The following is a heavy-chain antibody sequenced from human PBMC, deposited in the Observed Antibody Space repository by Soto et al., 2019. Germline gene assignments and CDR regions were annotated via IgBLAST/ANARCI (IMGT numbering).Heavy chain of an antibody. CDR2: MNQDGSVR. Sequence: PGGSLRLSCVGTGFSFSNYWMNWVRQAPGKGLEWVAKMNQDGSVRYYVNSVKGRFTISRDNAKSSLYLQMISLRAEDTAAYYCTRDVGWASDYWGQGTLVTVSS. J-gene: IGHJ4*02. CDR3: TRDVGWASDY. CDR1: GFSFSNYW. V-gene: IGHV3-7*01. D-gene: IGHD6-19*01.